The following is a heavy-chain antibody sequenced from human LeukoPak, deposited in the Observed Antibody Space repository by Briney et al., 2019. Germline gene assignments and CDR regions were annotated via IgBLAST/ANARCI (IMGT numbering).Heavy chain of an antibody. Sequence: RGSLRLSCAASGFTFSSYGMHWVRQAPGKGLEWVAVISYDGSNKYYADSVKGRFTISRDNSKNTLYLQMNSLRAEDTAVYYCAKDIDCSGGSCYTWGYYGMDVWGKGTTVTVSS. J-gene: IGHJ6*04. D-gene: IGHD2-15*01. CDR2: ISYDGSNK. CDR3: AKDIDCSGGSCYTWGYYGMDV. V-gene: IGHV3-30*18. CDR1: GFTFSSYG.